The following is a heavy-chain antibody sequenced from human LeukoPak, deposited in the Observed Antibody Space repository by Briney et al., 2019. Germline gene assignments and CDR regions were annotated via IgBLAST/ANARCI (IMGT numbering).Heavy chain of an antibody. Sequence: GGSLRLSCAAFGFTFSSYAMSWVRQAPGKGLEWVSAISGSGGSTYYADSVKGRFTISRDNSKNTLYLQMNSLRAEDTAVYYCAKDQRPLFWSGYQGGSDYWGQGTLVTVSS. CDR2: ISGSGGST. CDR1: GFTFSSYA. V-gene: IGHV3-23*01. CDR3: AKDQRPLFWSGYQGGSDY. D-gene: IGHD3-3*01. J-gene: IGHJ4*02.